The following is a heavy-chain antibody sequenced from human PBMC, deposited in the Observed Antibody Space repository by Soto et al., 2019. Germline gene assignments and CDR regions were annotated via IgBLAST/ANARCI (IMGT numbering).Heavy chain of an antibody. V-gene: IGHV1-3*01. Sequence: QVPLVQSGAEVKKPGASVKVSCKASGYTFTSYAMHWVRQAPGQRLEWMGWINAGNGNTKYSQKFQGRVTITRDTSASTAYMELSSLRSEDTAVYYCARTRSPDCSSTSCYSIWVVFDYWGQGTLVTVSS. CDR2: INAGNGNT. J-gene: IGHJ4*02. D-gene: IGHD2-2*02. CDR1: GYTFTSYA. CDR3: ARTRSPDCSSTSCYSIWVVFDY.